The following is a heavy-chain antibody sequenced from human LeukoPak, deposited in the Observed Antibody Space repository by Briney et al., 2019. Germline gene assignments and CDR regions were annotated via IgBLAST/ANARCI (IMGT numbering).Heavy chain of an antibody. V-gene: IGHV3-11*01. D-gene: IGHD3-22*01. CDR2: ISSSGSTI. CDR3: ARDGDDYYDSSGYSDY. Sequence: GGSLRLSCAASGFTFSDYYMSWIRQAPGKGLEWVSYISSSGSTIYYADSVKGRFTISRDNAKNSLYLQMNSPRAEDTAVYYCARDGDDYYDSSGYSDYWGQGTLVTVSS. J-gene: IGHJ4*02. CDR1: GFTFSDYY.